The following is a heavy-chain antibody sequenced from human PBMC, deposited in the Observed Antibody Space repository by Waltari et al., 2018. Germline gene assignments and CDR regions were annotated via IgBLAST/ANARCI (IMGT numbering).Heavy chain of an antibody. Sequence: EVQLLEFAGGLVQPGEALRRSCAASGFAFMGFAMTWVRQAPGGGLECVASISGSGATPFYADSVKGRFTIVRDNSRDTVYLQMNSLRVDDSAVYYCAKGSRGYTNYFFDSWGQGTLVSVSS. CDR1: GFAFMGFA. D-gene: IGHD3-16*02. V-gene: IGHV3-23*01. CDR3: AKGSRGYTNYFFDS. CDR2: ISGSGATP. J-gene: IGHJ4*02.